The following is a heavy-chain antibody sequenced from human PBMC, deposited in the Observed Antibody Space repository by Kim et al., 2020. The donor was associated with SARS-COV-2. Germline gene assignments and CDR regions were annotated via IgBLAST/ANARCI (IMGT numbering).Heavy chain of an antibody. D-gene: IGHD3-3*01. CDR2: INTNTGNP. J-gene: IGHJ6*02. Sequence: ASVKVSCKASGYTFTSYAMNWVRQAPGQGLEWMGWINTNTGNPTYAQGFPGRVIFTMNTSLSTAYLQLSSLKAEDTAVYYCARRQRNFLGVAITHYYYYGMDVWGQGTTVTVSS. V-gene: IGHV7-4-1*02. CDR3: ARRQRNFLGVAITHYYYYGMDV. CDR1: GYTFTSYA.